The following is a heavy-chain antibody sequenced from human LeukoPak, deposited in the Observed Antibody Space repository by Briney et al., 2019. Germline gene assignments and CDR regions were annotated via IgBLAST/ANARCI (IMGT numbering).Heavy chain of an antibody. CDR3: ARVRGNWNRGTFDY. J-gene: IGHJ4*02. V-gene: IGHV4-39*07. D-gene: IGHD1-20*01. CDR2: IYYSGST. CDR1: GGSISSSNYY. Sequence: SETLSLTCTVSGGSISSSNYYWGWIRQPPGKGLEWIGSIYYSGSTYYNPSLKSRVTISVDTSKNQFSLKLSSVTAADTAVYYCARVRGNWNRGTFDYWGQGTLVTVSS.